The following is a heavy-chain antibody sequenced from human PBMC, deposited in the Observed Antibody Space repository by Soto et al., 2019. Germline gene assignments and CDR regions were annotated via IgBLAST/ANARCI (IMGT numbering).Heavy chain of an antibody. V-gene: IGHV4-59*11. CDR3: TRANWYSEY. Sequence: QVQLQESGPALVKPSETLSLTCTVSGGSINNHYWSWIRQPPGKGLEWLGYVYYNGITNYNPSLESRVTMSVDTSKNQVSLNLTSLTAADTAIYFCTRANWYSEYWGQGTLVTVSS. CDR2: VYYNGIT. J-gene: IGHJ4*02. D-gene: IGHD7-27*01. CDR1: GGSINNHY.